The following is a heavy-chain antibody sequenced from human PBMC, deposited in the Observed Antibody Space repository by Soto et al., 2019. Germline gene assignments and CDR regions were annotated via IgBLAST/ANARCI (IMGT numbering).Heavy chain of an antibody. D-gene: IGHD4-17*01. V-gene: IGHV3-48*01. CDR1: GFNFPTNA. CDR3: VSDPDGDLDFDY. CDR2: INMTPNVI. Sequence: EVQLVESGGELVQPGGSRSLSCAASGFNFPTNAMNWVRQAPGKGREWLSFINMTPNVIFYADSVRGRFTISRDSAKDSLYLQMNGLRVEDTAVYYCVSDPDGDLDFDYWGQGTLVTVSS. J-gene: IGHJ4*02.